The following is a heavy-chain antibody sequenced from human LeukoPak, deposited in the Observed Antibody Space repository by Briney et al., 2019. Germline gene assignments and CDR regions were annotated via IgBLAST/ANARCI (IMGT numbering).Heavy chain of an antibody. CDR1: GFTLSSYS. Sequence: GGSLRLSCAASGFTLSSYSMNWVRQAPGKGLEWVSYISSTSSIIYYADSVKGRFTISRDNAKNSLYLQMNSLRAEDTAVYYCARVEESSGAFDIWGQGTMVTVSS. D-gene: IGHD3-10*01. CDR2: ISSTSSII. CDR3: ARVEESSGAFDI. V-gene: IGHV3-48*01. J-gene: IGHJ3*02.